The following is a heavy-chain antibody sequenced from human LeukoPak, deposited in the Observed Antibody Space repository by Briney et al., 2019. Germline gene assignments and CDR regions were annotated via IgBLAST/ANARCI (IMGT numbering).Heavy chain of an antibody. V-gene: IGHV3-74*01. D-gene: IGHD3-9*01. CDR3: VNDMTGPVDY. CDR1: GFTFSTYW. Sequence: GGSLRLSCAASGFTFSTYWMHWVRQAPGKGLVWVSRTNPDGSYTSYGDSAKGRFTITRDNAKNTLFLQMNSLTDEDTAVYYCVNDMTGPVDYWGQGTLVTVSS. CDR2: TNPDGSYT. J-gene: IGHJ4*02.